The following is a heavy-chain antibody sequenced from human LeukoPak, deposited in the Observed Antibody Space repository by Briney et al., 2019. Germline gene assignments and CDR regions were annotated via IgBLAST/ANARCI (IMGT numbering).Heavy chain of an antibody. CDR1: GGSISSSSYY. V-gene: IGHV4-39*07. J-gene: IGHJ4*02. D-gene: IGHD3-22*01. CDR2: IYYSGST. Sequence: PSETLSLTCTVSGGSISSSSYYWGWIRQPPGKGLEWIGSIYYSGSTYYNPSLKSRVTISVDTSKNQFSLKLSSVTAADTAVYYCARGEGSGYFPVLVFDYWGQGTLVTVSS. CDR3: ARGEGSGYFPVLVFDY.